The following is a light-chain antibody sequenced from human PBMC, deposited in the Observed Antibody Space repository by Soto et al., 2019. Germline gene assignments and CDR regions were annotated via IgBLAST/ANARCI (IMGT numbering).Light chain of an antibody. Sequence: EVVLTQSPGTLSLSPGERATLSCRASQSVSSSYLAWYQQKPGQAPRLLIYGASSRATDIPDRFSGTGSGTDFSLTISRLEPEDFALYYCHQYGSSHWTFGQGTKVEIK. CDR2: GAS. J-gene: IGKJ1*01. CDR1: QSVSSSY. CDR3: HQYGSSHWT. V-gene: IGKV3-20*01.